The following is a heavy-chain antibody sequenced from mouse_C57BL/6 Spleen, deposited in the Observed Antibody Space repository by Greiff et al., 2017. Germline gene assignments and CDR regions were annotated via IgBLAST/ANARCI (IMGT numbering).Heavy chain of an antibody. D-gene: IGHD1-1*01. CDR2: IDPSDSET. V-gene: IGHV1-52*01. CDR3: ARSLPTTVVATDY. CDR1: GYTFTSYW. J-gene: IGHJ2*01. Sequence: QVQLQQPGAELVRPGSSVKLSCKASGYTFTSYWMHWVKQRPIQGLEWIGNIDPSDSETHYNQKFKDKATLTVDKSSSTAYMQLSSLTSEDSAIYYCARSLPTTVVATDYWGQGTTLTVSS.